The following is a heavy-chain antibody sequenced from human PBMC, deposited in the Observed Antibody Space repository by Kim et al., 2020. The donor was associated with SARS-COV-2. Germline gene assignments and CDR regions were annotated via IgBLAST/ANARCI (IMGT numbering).Heavy chain of an antibody. CDR2: INGYGDKT. V-gene: IGHV3-23*01. D-gene: IGHD6-13*01. J-gene: IGHJ4*02. CDR3: AKQGHIAAAAVDMYLDY. CDR1: GFSFDTYA. Sequence: GGSLRLSCAASGFSFDTYALSWVRQAPGKGLQWVSAINGYGDKTYYADSVKGRFTISRDNSRHTLYLQMDNLGAEDTAIYYCAKQGHIAAAAVDMYLDYWGQGTLVTVSS.